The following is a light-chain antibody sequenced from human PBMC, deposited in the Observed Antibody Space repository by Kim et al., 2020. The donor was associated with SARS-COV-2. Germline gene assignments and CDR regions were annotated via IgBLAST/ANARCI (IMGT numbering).Light chain of an antibody. CDR1: RSNIGHKY. J-gene: IGLJ3*02. V-gene: IGLV1-51*01. CDR2: DNN. CDR3: GTWDSSLSALNWV. Sequence: KGTLSCTGSRSNIGHKYVSWEQQLPGTAPKLLIYDNNKRPSGIPDRFSGSKSGTSATLGITGLQTGDEADYYCGTWDSSLSALNWVFGGGTQLTVL.